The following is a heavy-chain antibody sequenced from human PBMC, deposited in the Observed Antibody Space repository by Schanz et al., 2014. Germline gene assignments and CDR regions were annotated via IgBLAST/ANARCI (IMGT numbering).Heavy chain of an antibody. V-gene: IGHV3-48*01. CDR1: GFAFSSYG. CDR3: AKDLGVDCGDGCFNWYFDL. CDR2: ISSSSSTR. D-gene: IGHD2-21*02. Sequence: EVQLVESGGGLVQPGGSLRLSCLASGFAFSSYGMNWLRQAPGKGLEWVSYISSSSSTRYYADSVKGRFTISRDNAKNSLFLQMNSLRAEDTAVYFCAKDLGVDCGDGCFNWYFDLWGRGTLVTVSS. J-gene: IGHJ2*01.